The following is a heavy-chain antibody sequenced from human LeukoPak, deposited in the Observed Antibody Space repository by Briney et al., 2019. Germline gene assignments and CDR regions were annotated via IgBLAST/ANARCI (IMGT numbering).Heavy chain of an antibody. D-gene: IGHD6-6*01. CDR2: IYHSGST. V-gene: IGHV4-38-2*02. Sequence: PSETLSLTCIVSGYSISSGYYWGWIRQPPGKGLEWIGSIYHSGSTDYNPSLKSRVTISVDTSKNQFSLKLSSVTAADTAVYYCASLGGIAARPGFDYWGQGTLVTVSS. J-gene: IGHJ4*02. CDR1: GYSISSGYY. CDR3: ASLGGIAARPGFDY.